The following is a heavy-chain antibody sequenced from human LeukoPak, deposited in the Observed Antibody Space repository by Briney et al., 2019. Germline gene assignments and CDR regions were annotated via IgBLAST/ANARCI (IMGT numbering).Heavy chain of an antibody. D-gene: IGHD2-2*01. J-gene: IGHJ5*02. Sequence: SETLSLTCTVSGGSISSSSYYWGWIRQPPGKGLEWIGSIYYSGSTNYNPSLQRRVTISVDTSKNQFSLRLSSVTAADTAVYFCARGQVPAARGHNWFDPWGLGTLVTVSS. CDR1: GGSISSSSYY. CDR3: ARGQVPAARGHNWFDP. CDR2: IYYSGST. V-gene: IGHV4-39*07.